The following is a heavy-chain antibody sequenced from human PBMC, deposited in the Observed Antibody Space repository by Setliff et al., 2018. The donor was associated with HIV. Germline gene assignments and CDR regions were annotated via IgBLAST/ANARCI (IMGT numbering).Heavy chain of an antibody. CDR2: INVNSGGT. D-gene: IGHD5-18*01. J-gene: IGHJ4*02. Sequence: ASVKVSCKASGYLFTGYYMHWVRQAPGQGLEWMGWINVNSGGTKYAQKFQGRVTMTRDTSISTAYMEVSSLRSDDTAVYYCATGGGYSYGLAKDWGQGTLVTVSS. CDR3: ATGGGYSYGLAKD. V-gene: IGHV1-2*02. CDR1: GYLFTGYY.